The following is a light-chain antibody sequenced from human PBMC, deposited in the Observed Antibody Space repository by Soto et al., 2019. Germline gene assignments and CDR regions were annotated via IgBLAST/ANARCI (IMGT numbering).Light chain of an antibody. J-gene: IGLJ3*02. V-gene: IGLV2-11*01. CDR3: CSYAGTYTWV. CDR1: SSDVGFYDY. CDR2: DVT. Sequence: QSALTQPRSVSGSPGQSVTISCTGTSSDVGFYDYVSWHQQHPGKAPKLMFYDVTKRPSGVPDRFSGSKSGNTASLTISGLQAEDEADYYCCSYAGTYTWVFGGGTKLTVL.